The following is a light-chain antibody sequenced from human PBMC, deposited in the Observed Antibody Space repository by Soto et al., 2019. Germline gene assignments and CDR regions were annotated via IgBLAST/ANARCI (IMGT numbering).Light chain of an antibody. CDR1: QSLSSSY. V-gene: IGKV3-20*01. CDR2: GAS. CDR3: QQYGSSPLFS. J-gene: IGKJ3*01. Sequence: EIVLTQSPGTLSLSPGERATLSCRASQSLSSSYLAWYQQKPGQAPRLLIFGASYRATGIPDRFSGSGSGTDFILTISRLEPEDFAVYYCQQYGSSPLFSFGPGTKVDIK.